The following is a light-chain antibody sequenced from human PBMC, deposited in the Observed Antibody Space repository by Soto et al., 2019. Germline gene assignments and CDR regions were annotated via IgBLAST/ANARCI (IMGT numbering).Light chain of an antibody. V-gene: IGKV1-39*01. CDR1: RSIVTY. CDR3: PRRSGPPTLR. CDR2: AAS. J-gene: IGKJ3*01. Sequence: SGWVGDRDKITCRASRSIVTYLNWYLQKPGKAPKLLIYAASNLQSGVPSRFSGSGSGTDFTLTISSLQPEEVPTYLHPRRSGPPTLRVGSQTMVDIK.